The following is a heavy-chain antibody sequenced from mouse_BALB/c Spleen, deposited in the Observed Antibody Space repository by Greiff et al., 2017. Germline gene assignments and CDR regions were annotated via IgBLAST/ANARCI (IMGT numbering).Heavy chain of an antibody. Sequence: EVQLQQSGPELVKPGASVKMSCKASGYTFTSYVMHWVKQKPGQGLEWIGYINPYNDGTKYNEKFKGKATLTSDKSSSTAYMELSSLTSEDSAVYYCARGNYRYDGSWFAYWGQGTLVTVSA. J-gene: IGHJ3*01. CDR3: ARGNYRYDGSWFAY. V-gene: IGHV1-14*01. D-gene: IGHD2-14*01. CDR1: GYTFTSYV. CDR2: INPYNDGT.